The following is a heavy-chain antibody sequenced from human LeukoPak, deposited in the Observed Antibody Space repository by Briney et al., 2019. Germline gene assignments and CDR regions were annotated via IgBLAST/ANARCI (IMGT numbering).Heavy chain of an antibody. J-gene: IGHJ5*02. V-gene: IGHV3-30*02. CDR3: ATLTAANNWFDP. Sequence: GGSLRLSCAASGFPLSNYCMRWVRQAPGKRPEWVSFIRYDESNKYYADSVKGRFAISKDNAKNTLYLQMNSLRAEDTAVYYCATLTAANNWFDPWGQGTLVTVSS. CDR2: IRYDESNK. D-gene: IGHD6-13*01. CDR1: GFPLSNYC.